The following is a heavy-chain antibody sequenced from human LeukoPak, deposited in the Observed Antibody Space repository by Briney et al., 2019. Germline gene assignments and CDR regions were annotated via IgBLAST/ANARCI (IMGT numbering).Heavy chain of an antibody. V-gene: IGHV3-66*02. Sequence: GGSLRLSCAASGFTFSSYWMHWVRQAPGKGLGWVSVIYSGGSTYYADSVKGRFTISRDNSKNTLYLQMNSLRAEDTAVYYCARDPGYSSSWYYFDHWGQGTLVTVSS. J-gene: IGHJ4*02. CDR1: GFTFSSYW. CDR3: ARDPGYSSSWYYFDH. D-gene: IGHD6-13*01. CDR2: IYSGGST.